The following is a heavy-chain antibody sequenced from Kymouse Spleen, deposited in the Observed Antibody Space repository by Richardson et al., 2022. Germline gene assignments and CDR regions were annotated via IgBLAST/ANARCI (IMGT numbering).Heavy chain of an antibody. V-gene: IGHV3-7*01. J-gene: IGHJ4*02. CDR3: ARLGGYCSSTSCWGFDY. CDR1: GFTFSSYW. D-gene: IGHD2-2*02. CDR2: IKQDGSEK. Sequence: EVQLVESGGGLVQPGGSLRLSCAASGFTFSSYWMSWVRQAPGKGLEWVANIKQDGSEKYYVDSVKGRFTISRDNAKNSLYLQMNSLRAEDTAVYYCARLGGYCSSTSCWGFDYWGQGTLVTVSS.